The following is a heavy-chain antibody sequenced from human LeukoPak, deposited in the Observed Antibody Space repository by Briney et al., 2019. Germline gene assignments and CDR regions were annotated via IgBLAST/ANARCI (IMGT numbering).Heavy chain of an antibody. CDR3: LASQVVAT. CDR1: GFTFSNYM. J-gene: IGHJ4*02. V-gene: IGHV3-23*01. Sequence: PGGSLRLSCAASGFTFSNYMMRWVRQAPGKGLEWVSTINAGGGGTFYAAYVKGRFTISRDNSKNTLYLQVNSLRVEDTAVYYCLASQVVATGGQGTLVTVSS. CDR2: INAGGGGT. D-gene: IGHD2-15*01.